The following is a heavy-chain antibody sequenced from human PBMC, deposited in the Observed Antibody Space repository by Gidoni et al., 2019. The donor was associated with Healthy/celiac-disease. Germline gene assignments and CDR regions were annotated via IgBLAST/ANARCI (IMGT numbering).Heavy chain of an antibody. J-gene: IGHJ3*02. CDR3: ARESMTDYGDYSGAFDI. V-gene: IGHV3-7*01. CDR2: IKQDGSEK. D-gene: IGHD4-17*01. CDR1: GITFSSFW. Sequence: EVQLVESGGGLVQPGGSLRLSCAASGITFSSFWMSWVRQAPGKGLEWVANIKQDGSEKYYVDSVKGRFTISRDNAKNSLYLQMNSLRAEDTAVYYCARESMTDYGDYSGAFDIWGQGTMVTVSS.